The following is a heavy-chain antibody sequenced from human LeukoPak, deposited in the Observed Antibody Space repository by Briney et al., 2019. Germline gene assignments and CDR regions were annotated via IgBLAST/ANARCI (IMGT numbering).Heavy chain of an antibody. CDR3: ARAHYDSSGYLYYYYMDV. D-gene: IGHD3-22*01. CDR1: GFTFSTYA. CDR2: ISYDGSNK. V-gene: IGHV3-30*14. Sequence: GGSLRLSCAASGFTFSTYAMHWVRQAPGKGLEWVAVISYDGSNKYYADSVKGRFTISRDNSKNTLYLQMNSLRAEDTAVYYCARAHYDSSGYLYYYYMDVWGKGTTVTISS. J-gene: IGHJ6*03.